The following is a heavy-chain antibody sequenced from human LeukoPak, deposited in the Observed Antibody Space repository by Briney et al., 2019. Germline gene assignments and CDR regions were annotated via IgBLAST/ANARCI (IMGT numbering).Heavy chain of an antibody. Sequence: GSSVKVSCKASGGTFSSYAIIWVRQAPGQGLEWMGRIIPILGIANYAQKFQGRVTITADKSTSTAYMELSSLRSEDTAVYYCARDPPTVTNRVYYYGMDVWGQGTTVTVSS. J-gene: IGHJ6*02. D-gene: IGHD4-17*01. CDR2: IIPILGIA. CDR3: ARDPPTVTNRVYYYGMDV. V-gene: IGHV1-69*04. CDR1: GGTFSSYA.